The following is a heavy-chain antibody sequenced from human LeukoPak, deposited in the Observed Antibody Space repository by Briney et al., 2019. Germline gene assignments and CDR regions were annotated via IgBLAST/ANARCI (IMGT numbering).Heavy chain of an antibody. CDR2: IIPIFGTA. Sequence: GASVKVSCKASGGTFSSYAISWVRQAPGQGLEWMGGIIPIFGTANYAQKFQGRVTITADESTSTAYMELSSLRSEDTAVYYCARGDSDIVVVPAAVYYYYYYMDVWGKGTTVTVSS. CDR3: ARGDSDIVVVPAAVYYYYYYMDV. V-gene: IGHV1-69*13. J-gene: IGHJ6*03. D-gene: IGHD2-2*01. CDR1: GGTFSSYA.